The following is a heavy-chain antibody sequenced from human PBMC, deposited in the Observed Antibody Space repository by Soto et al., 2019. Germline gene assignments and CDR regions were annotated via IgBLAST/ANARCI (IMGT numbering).Heavy chain of an antibody. CDR1: GGSISGGGYY. J-gene: IGHJ6*02. V-gene: IGHV4-31*03. Sequence: QVQLQESGPGVVKPAQTLSLTCTVSGGSISGGGYYWSWIRQHPGKGLEWIGYIYYSGSTYYNPSLKSRVTISVDTSKNVPSLKRSPVTGADKDLYYCARESPGVRGVIRANYYGMDVWGQGTTVTVAS. D-gene: IGHD3-10*01. CDR3: ARESPGVRGVIRANYYGMDV. CDR2: IYYSGST.